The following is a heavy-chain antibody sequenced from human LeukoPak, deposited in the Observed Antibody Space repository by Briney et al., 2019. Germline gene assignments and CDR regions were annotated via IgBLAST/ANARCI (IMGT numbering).Heavy chain of an antibody. CDR1: GFTVSRNF. V-gene: IGHV3-53*01. Sequence: GGSLRLSCSASGFTVSRNFMTWVRQAPGKGLEWVSDIYFGGDTYYADSVKGRFTVSRDSSKNTLYLQMNNLRAEDTAVYYCARDQGGFWSGYYHDAFDIWGQGTMVTVSS. CDR3: ARDQGGFWSGYYHDAFDI. D-gene: IGHD3-3*01. J-gene: IGHJ3*02. CDR2: IYFGGDT.